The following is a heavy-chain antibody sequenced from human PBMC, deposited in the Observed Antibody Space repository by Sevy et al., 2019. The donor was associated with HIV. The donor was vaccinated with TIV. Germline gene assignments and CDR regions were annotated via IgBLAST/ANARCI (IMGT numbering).Heavy chain of an antibody. V-gene: IGHV3-15*01. D-gene: IGHD3-16*01. J-gene: IGHJ1*01. CDR1: GFPFSNVW. CDR3: TTGGSLFQH. CDR2: FKSKTDGGTT. Sequence: GSLRLSCVASGFPFSNVWMSWVRQAPGKGLGWVGHFKSKTDGGTTDYAATVRGRFTISRDDSKNTLYLQMNSLKTEDTAVYYCTTGGSLFQHWGQGTLVTVSS.